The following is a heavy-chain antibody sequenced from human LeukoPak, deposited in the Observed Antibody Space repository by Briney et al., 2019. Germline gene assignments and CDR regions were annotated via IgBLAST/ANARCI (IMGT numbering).Heavy chain of an antibody. CDR2: INREGTDT. Sequence: GGSLRLSCAASGFTFSAYWMHWVRQAPGKGLVWVSRINREGTDTIYADSVKGRFTISRDNANNRLYLQMNSLRAEDTAVYYCTRGAPLGSLGDLWGQGTLVSVSS. CDR3: TRGAPLGSLGDL. D-gene: IGHD6-13*01. V-gene: IGHV3-74*01. J-gene: IGHJ5*02. CDR1: GFTFSAYW.